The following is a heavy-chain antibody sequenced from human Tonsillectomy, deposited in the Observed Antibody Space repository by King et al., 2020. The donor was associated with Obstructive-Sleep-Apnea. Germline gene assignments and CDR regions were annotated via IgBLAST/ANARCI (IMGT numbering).Heavy chain of an antibody. J-gene: IGHJ4*02. D-gene: IGHD3-3*01. CDR2: ISSDGSNK. Sequence: VQLVESGGGVVQPGRSLRLSCAASGFTFSSYALHWVRQSPGKGLEWVAVISSDGSNKYYADSVKGRFTISRDNCKNTLYLQMNSLRAEDTAVYYCARVPYSDSDPWYFDYWGQGALVAVSS. CDR1: GFTFSSYA. CDR3: ARVPYSDSDPWYFDY. V-gene: IGHV3-30*04.